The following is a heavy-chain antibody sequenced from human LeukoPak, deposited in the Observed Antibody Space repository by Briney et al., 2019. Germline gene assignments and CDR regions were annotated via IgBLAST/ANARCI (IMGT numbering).Heavy chain of an antibody. V-gene: IGHV3-23*01. J-gene: IGHJ4*02. D-gene: IGHD3-10*01. CDR1: GFTFSSYA. CDR3: ARGGTSGSGSYYISEY. Sequence: GGSLRLSCAASGFTFSSYAMSWVRQAPGKGLEWVSAISGSGGSTYYADSVKGRFTISRDNSKNTLYLQMNSLRAEDTAVYYCARGGTSGSGSYYISEYWGQGTLVTVSS. CDR2: ISGSGGST.